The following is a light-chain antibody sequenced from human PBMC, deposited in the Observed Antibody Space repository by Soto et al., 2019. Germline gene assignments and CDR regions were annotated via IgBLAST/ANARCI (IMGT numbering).Light chain of an antibody. Sequence: QSALTQPASVSGSPGQSITISCTGTSSDVGGYNYVSWYQQHPGKAPKLMIYEVSNRASGVSNRFSGSKSGNTASLTISGLQAEDEADYYCSSYTSSSTPQVFGGGTKLTVL. CDR1: SSDVGGYNY. CDR3: SSYTSSSTPQV. V-gene: IGLV2-14*01. J-gene: IGLJ3*02. CDR2: EVS.